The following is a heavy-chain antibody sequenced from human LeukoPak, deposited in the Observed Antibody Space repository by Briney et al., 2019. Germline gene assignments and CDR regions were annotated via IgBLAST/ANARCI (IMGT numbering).Heavy chain of an antibody. CDR3: ARDGTFDI. D-gene: IGHD2-15*01. CDR2: INPDSGVT. V-gene: IGHV1-2*02. Sequence: APVKVSCKASGYAFTDYYLHWVRQAPGQGLEWMGWINPDSGVTNYPQKFQGRVTMTRDTSSSTAYMELSRLRSDDTAIYYCARDGTFDIWGLGTMVTVSS. CDR1: GYAFTDYY. J-gene: IGHJ3*02.